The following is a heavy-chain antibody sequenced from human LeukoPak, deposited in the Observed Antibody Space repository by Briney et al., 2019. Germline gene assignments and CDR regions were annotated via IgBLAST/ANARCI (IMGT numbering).Heavy chain of an antibody. J-gene: IGHJ4*02. Sequence: GGSLRLSCAASGFTFSSYAMSWVRQAPGKGLEWVSAISGSGGSTYYADSVKGRFTISRDNPKNTLYLQMNSLRAEDTAVYYCAKDGEYYYDSSGYSHFDYWGQGTLVTVSS. D-gene: IGHD3-22*01. CDR1: GFTFSSYA. CDR3: AKDGEYYYDSSGYSHFDY. V-gene: IGHV3-23*01. CDR2: ISGSGGST.